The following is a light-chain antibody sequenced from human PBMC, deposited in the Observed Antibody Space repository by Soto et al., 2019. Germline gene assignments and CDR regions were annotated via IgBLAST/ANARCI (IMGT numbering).Light chain of an antibody. CDR1: SGDVGSYNL. V-gene: IGLV2-23*02. CDR3: CSYAGSVTFLV. Sequence: QSALTQPASVSGSPGQSITISCSGTSGDVGSYNLVSWYQHHPGKAPKLMLYEVNKRPSGVSNRFSGSKSGNTASLTISGLQGEDEADYFCCSYAGSVTFLVFDGGTKLTVL. CDR2: EVN. J-gene: IGLJ2*01.